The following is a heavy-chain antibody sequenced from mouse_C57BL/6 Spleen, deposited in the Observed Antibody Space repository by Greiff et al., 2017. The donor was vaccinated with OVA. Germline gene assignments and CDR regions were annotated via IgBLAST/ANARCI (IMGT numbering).Heavy chain of an antibody. V-gene: IGHV5-4*03. Sequence: DVMLVESGGGLVKPGGSLKLSCAASGFTFSSYAMSWVRQTPEKRLEWVATISDGGSYTYYPDNVKGRLTISRDNAKNNLYLQMSHLKSEDTAMYYCARAGDDATFAYWGQGTLVTVSA. CDR2: ISDGGSYT. D-gene: IGHD2-12*01. CDR3: ARAGDDATFAY. CDR1: GFTFSSYA. J-gene: IGHJ3*01.